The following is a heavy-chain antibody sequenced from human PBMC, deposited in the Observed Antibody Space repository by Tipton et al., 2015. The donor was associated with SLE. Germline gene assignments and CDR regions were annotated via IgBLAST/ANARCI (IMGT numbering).Heavy chain of an antibody. CDR3: ATHPRSYSSGWSYYFDY. D-gene: IGHD6-19*01. CDR2: SYTIGST. CDR1: GGSVSSGSYY. Sequence: TLSLSCTVSGGSVSSGSYYWSWIRQPAGKGLEWIGQSYTIGSTRYNTSLKSRVTISVDTSKNRFSLRLSSVTAADTAVYYCATHPRSYSSGWSYYFDYWGQGALVTVSS. J-gene: IGHJ4*01. V-gene: IGHV4-61*09.